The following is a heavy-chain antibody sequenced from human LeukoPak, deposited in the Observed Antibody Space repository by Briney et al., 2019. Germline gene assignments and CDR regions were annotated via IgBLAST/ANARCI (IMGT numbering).Heavy chain of an antibody. CDR1: GGSISSYY. CDR3: ARASLRYDYVWGSGGAFDI. Sequence: PSETLSLTCTVSGGSISSYYWSWIRQPPGKGLEWIGYIYYSGSTNYNPSLKSRVTISVDTSKNQFSLKLSSVTAADTAVYYCARASLRYDYVWGSGGAFDIWGQGTMATVSS. J-gene: IGHJ3*02. V-gene: IGHV4-59*01. D-gene: IGHD3-16*01. CDR2: IYYSGST.